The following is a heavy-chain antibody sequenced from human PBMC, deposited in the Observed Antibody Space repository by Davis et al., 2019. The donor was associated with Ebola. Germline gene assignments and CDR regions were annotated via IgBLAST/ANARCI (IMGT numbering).Heavy chain of an antibody. D-gene: IGHD3-22*01. CDR3: TRDMYYYDSSGGSAY. CDR2: IRSKAYGGTT. J-gene: IGHJ4*02. Sequence: GESLKISCTASGFTFGDYAMSWVRQAPGKGLEWVGFIRSKAYGGTTEYAASVKGRFTISRDDSKSIAYLQMNSLKTEDTAVYYCTRDMYYYDSSGGSAYWGQGTLVTVSS. CDR1: GFTFGDYA. V-gene: IGHV3-49*04.